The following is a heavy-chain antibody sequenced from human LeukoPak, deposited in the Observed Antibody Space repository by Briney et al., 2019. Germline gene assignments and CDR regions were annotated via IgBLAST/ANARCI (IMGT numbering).Heavy chain of an antibody. J-gene: IGHJ4*02. V-gene: IGHV4-59*12. Sequence: SETLSLTCTVSGGSISSYYWSWIRQPPGKGLEWIGYIYYSGSTNYNPSLKSRVTMSVDTSKNQFSLKLSSVTAADTAVYYCARESFTIYYFDYWGQGPLVTVSS. CDR1: GGSISSYY. CDR3: ARESFTIYYFDY. D-gene: IGHD3-9*01. CDR2: IYYSGST.